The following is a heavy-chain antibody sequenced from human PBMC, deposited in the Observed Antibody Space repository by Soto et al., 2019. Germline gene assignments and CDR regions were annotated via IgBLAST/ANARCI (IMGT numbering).Heavy chain of an antibody. Sequence: GASVKVSCKASGGTFSSYAISWVRQAPGQGLEWMGGIIPIFGTANYAQKFQGRVTITADESTSTAYMELSSLRSEDTAVYYCARGDRITIFGGTQEYYFDYWGQGTLVTVAS. CDR2: IIPIFGTA. J-gene: IGHJ4*02. CDR1: GGTFSSYA. V-gene: IGHV1-69*13. D-gene: IGHD3-3*01. CDR3: ARGDRITIFGGTQEYYFDY.